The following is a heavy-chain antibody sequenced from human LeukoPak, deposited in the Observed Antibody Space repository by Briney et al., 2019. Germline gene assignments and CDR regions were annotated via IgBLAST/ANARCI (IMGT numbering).Heavy chain of an antibody. CDR3: ARAPDYGDYVRWFDP. CDR2: ISYDGSNK. Sequence: PGRSLRLSCAASGFTFSSYAMHWVRQAPGKGLEWVAVISYDGSNKYYADSVKGRFTISRDNSKNTLYLQMNSLRAEDTAVYYCARAPDYGDYVRWFDPWGRGTLVTVSS. V-gene: IGHV3-30-3*01. CDR1: GFTFSSYA. D-gene: IGHD4-17*01. J-gene: IGHJ5*02.